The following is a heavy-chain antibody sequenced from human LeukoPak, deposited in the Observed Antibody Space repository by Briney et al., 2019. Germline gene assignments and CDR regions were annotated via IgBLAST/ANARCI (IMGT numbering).Heavy chain of an antibody. CDR1: GDSMTRGGYY. J-gene: IGHJ4*02. CDR2: IYHSGTT. Sequence: PSETLSLTCTVSGDSMTRGGYYWSRVRQHPGKGLEWIGFIYHSGTTFYNPSLEGRAAISVDTSQNQFSLKLTSVTAADTAVYYCARAEDYRNYFDYWGQGTLVTVSS. CDR3: ARAEDYRNYFDY. V-gene: IGHV4-31*03. D-gene: IGHD4-11*01.